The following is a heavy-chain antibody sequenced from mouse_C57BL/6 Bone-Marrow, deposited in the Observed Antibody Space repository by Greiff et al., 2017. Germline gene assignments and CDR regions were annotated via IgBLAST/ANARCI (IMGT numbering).Heavy chain of an antibody. CDR1: GFSLNSYG. CDR3: ASYSGSSYGGFAY. J-gene: IGHJ3*01. CDR2: IWGVGST. Sequence: QVQLQQSGPGLVAPSQSLSITCTVSGFSLNSYGVDWVRQSPGKGLEWLGVIWGVGSTNYNSALKSRLSISKDNSKSQVVLKMNSLQTYDTAMDYCASYSGSSYGGFAYWGQGTLVTVSA. D-gene: IGHD1-1*01. V-gene: IGHV2-6*01.